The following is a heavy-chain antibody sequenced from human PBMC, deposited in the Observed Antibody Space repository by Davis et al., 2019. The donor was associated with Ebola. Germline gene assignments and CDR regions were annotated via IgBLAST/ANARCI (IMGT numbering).Heavy chain of an antibody. CDR1: GGSISSSNW. CDR2: IYHSGST. Sequence: MPSETLSLTCTVSGGSISSSNWWSWVRQPPGKGLEWIGEIYHSGSTNYNPSLKSRVTISVDKSKNQFSLKLSSVTAADTAVYYCARRELNTAMVDYYYYGMDVWGKGTTVTVSS. V-gene: IGHV4-4*02. J-gene: IGHJ6*04. CDR3: ARRELNTAMVDYYYYGMDV. D-gene: IGHD5-18*01.